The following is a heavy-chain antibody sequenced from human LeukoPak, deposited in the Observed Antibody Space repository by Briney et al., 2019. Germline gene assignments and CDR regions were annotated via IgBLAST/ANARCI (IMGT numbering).Heavy chain of an antibody. V-gene: IGHV4-39*01. CDR2: IYYSGST. CDR3: ARSLPRVALIRAFDI. Sequence: PGGSLRLSCAAPGVTFSGYSVNWIRQPPGKGLEWIGSIYYSGSTYYNPSLKSRVTISVDTSKNQFSLKLSSVTAADTAVYYCARSLPRVALIRAFDIWGQGTMVTVSS. CDR1: GVTFSGYS. J-gene: IGHJ3*02. D-gene: IGHD2-15*01.